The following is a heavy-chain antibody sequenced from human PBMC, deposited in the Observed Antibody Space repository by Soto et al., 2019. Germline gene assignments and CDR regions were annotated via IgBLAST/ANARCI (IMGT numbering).Heavy chain of an antibody. CDR2: IIPIFVTA. CDR3: AIGNSSGWYVRYYYGMDV. J-gene: IGHJ6*02. CDR1: GGTFSSYA. Sequence: QVQLVQSGAEVKKPGSSVKVSCKASGGTFSSYAISWVRQAPGQGLEWMGGIIPIFVTANYAQKFQGRVTITADESTSTAYMELSSLRSEDTAVYYCAIGNSSGWYVRYYYGMDVWGQGTTVTVSS. V-gene: IGHV1-69*01. D-gene: IGHD6-19*01.